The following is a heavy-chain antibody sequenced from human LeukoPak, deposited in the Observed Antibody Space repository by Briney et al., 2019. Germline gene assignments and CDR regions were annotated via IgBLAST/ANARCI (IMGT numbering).Heavy chain of an antibody. J-gene: IGHJ6*02. CDR3: ARQDYYYYGMDV. V-gene: IGHV4-4*09. CDR1: GVSISSYY. D-gene: IGHD2-15*01. CDR2: ISTSGST. Sequence: SETLSLTCTVSGVSISSYYCSWIRQPPGKGLEWIGYISTSGSTDFSPSLKSRVTISVDTSKNQFSLKLSSVTAADTAVYYCARQDYYYYGMDVWGQGTTVTVSS.